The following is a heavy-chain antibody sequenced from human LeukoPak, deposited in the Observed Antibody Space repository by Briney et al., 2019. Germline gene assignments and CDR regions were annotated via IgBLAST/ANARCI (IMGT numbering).Heavy chain of an antibody. CDR1: GFTFSSYS. Sequence: GGSLRLSCAASGFTFSSYSMNWVRQAPGKGLEWVANIKQDGSEKYYVDSVKGRFTISRDNAKNSLYLQMNSLRAEDTAVYFCARVSYCTSTSCYDYWGQGTLVTVSS. J-gene: IGHJ4*02. CDR3: ARVSYCTSTSCYDY. D-gene: IGHD2-2*01. CDR2: IKQDGSEK. V-gene: IGHV3-7*04.